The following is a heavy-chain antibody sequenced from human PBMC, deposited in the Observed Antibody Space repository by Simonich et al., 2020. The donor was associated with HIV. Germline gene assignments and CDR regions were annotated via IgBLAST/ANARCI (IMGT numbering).Heavy chain of an antibody. J-gene: IGHJ2*01. V-gene: IGHV3-23*01. CDR3: AKEHDSSYWYFDL. D-gene: IGHD4-4*01. CDR2: ISVSGGST. CDR1: GFTFRSYA. Sequence: EVQLLESGGGLVQPGGSLRLSCAASGFTFRSYAMSWVRPAPGKGLEWVSGISVSGGSTYYADSVKGRFTISRDNSKNTLYLQMNSLRAEDTAVYYCAKEHDSSYWYFDLWGRGTLVTVSS.